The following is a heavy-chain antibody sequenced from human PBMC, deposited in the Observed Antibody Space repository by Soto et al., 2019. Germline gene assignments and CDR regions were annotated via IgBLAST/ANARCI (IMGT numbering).Heavy chain of an antibody. CDR3: AREKDQFEDIVVVPGPLYV. CDR2: INAGNGNT. CDR1: GYTFTGYA. J-gene: IGHJ6*02. V-gene: IGHV1-3*01. D-gene: IGHD2-2*01. Sequence: ASVKVSCKASGYTFTGYAMHWVRQAPGQRLEWMGWINAGNGNTKYSQNFQGRVTITRDTSASIAYMELSSLRSEDTAVYYCAREKDQFEDIVVVPGPLYVWGQGTTVTVSS.